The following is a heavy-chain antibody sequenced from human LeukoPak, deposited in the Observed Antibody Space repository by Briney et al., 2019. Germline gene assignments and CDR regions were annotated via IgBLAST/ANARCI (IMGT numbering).Heavy chain of an antibody. D-gene: IGHD3-3*01. V-gene: IGHV1-2*06. CDR2: INPNSGGT. J-gene: IGHJ6*02. Sequence: ASVNVSCKASGYTFTGYYMHWVRQAPGQGLEWMGRINPNSGGTNYAQKFQGRVTMTRDTSISTAYMELSRLRSDDTAVYYCARVQSYDFWSGYQVIYGMDVWGQGTTVTVSS. CDR3: ARVQSYDFWSGYQVIYGMDV. CDR1: GYTFTGYY.